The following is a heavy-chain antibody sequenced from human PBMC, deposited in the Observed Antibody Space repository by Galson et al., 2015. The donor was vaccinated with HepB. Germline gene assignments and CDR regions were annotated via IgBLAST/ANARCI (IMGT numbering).Heavy chain of an antibody. CDR3: ARDQLLEALDV. CDR2: ISFDGVKE. J-gene: IGHJ6*02. CDR1: GFAFSAYA. V-gene: IGHV3-30*14. D-gene: IGHD3-10*01. Sequence: SLRLSCAASGFAFSAYAIHWVRQAPGKGLEWVAFISFDGVKEYYADSVRGRFTMSRDNSKNTLYLQMNSLRVEDTAVYYCARDQLLEALDVWGLGTTVTVSS.